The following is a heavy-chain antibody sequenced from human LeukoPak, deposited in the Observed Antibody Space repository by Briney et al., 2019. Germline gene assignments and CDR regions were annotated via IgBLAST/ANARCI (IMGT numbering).Heavy chain of an antibody. CDR1: GYTFTGYY. J-gene: IGHJ6*03. Sequence: ASVKVSCKASGYTFTGYYMHWVRQAPGQGLEWMGWINPNSGGTNYAQKFQGRVTMTRDTSISTAYMELSRLRSDDTAVYYCARDFYSSTPYYYYYMDVWGKGTTVTVSS. CDR2: INPNSGGT. V-gene: IGHV1-2*02. CDR3: ARDFYSSTPYYYYYMDV. D-gene: IGHD6-13*01.